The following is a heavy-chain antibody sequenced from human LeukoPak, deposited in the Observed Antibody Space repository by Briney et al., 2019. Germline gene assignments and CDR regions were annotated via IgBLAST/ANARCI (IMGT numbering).Heavy chain of an antibody. CDR1: GYTFTSYG. J-gene: IGHJ4*02. D-gene: IGHD3-10*01. Sequence: ASVKVSCKASGYTFTSYGISWVRQAPGQGLEWMGWISANNGNTNYAQNLQGRVTMTTDTSTSTAYMELRSLRSDDTAVYYCAREVWFGELSERTLDYWGQGTLVTVSS. CDR2: ISANNGNT. V-gene: IGHV1-18*01. CDR3: AREVWFGELSERTLDY.